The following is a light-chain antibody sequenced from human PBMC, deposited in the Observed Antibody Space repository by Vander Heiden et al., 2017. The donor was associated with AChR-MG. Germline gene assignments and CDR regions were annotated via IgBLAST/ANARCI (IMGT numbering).Light chain of an antibody. Sequence: SVLTPPPSVSGAPRHTVTVSCTGGSSNIGAGYDVHWYQQLPGTAPKLLIYGNSNRPSGVPDRFSGSKSGTSASLAITGLQAEDEADYYCQSYDSSLSGSVFGGGTKLTVL. CDR2: GNS. CDR1: SSNIGAGYD. J-gene: IGLJ2*01. CDR3: QSYDSSLSGSV. V-gene: IGLV1-40*01.